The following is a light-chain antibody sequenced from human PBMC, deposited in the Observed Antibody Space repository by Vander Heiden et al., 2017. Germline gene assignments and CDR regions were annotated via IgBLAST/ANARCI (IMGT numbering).Light chain of an antibody. V-gene: IGKV3-15*01. CDR2: GAS. J-gene: IGKJ3*01. CDR1: QSVSSN. CDR3: QQYNNWPFLFT. Sequence: EIGMTQSQATLSVSPGERATLSCRASQSVSSNLAWYQQKPGQAPRLLIYGASTRATGIPARFSGSGSGTEFTLTISSLQSEDFAVYYCQQYNNWPFLFTFGPGTKVDIK.